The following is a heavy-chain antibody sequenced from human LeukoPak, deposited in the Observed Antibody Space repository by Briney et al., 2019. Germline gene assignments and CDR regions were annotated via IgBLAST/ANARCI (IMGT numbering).Heavy chain of an antibody. J-gene: IGHJ4*02. Sequence: GRSLRLSCAASGFTFSSYAMSWVRQPPGKGLEWVSSITDSGDGTYYVDSVRGRFTISRDDSRNAVYLQMNSLRAEDTAVYYCTKDSPVATRWGQGTMVTVSS. CDR1: GFTFSSYA. CDR2: ITDSGDGT. CDR3: TKDSPVATR. V-gene: IGHV3-23*01. D-gene: IGHD2-15*01.